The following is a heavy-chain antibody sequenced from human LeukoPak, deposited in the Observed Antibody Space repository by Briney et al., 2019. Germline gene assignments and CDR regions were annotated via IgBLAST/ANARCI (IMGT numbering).Heavy chain of an antibody. CDR3: ARGLATRPDWFDP. Sequence: SETLSLTCTVSGGSLSSGTFYWSWIRQPAGKGLEWIGRIHTSGSANSNPSLKSRVTISVDASKNQLSLNLTSVTAADTAVYYCARGLATRPDWFDPWGQGALVTVSS. V-gene: IGHV4-61*02. CDR2: IHTSGSA. CDR1: GGSLSSGTFY. J-gene: IGHJ5*02. D-gene: IGHD6-6*01.